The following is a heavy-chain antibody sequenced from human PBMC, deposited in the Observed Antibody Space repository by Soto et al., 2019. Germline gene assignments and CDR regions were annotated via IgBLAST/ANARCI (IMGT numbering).Heavy chain of an antibody. CDR3: ARSALDCSGGSCYRLFDY. D-gene: IGHD2-15*01. V-gene: IGHV3-11*01. J-gene: IGHJ4*02. CDR1: GFTFSDYY. Sequence: PGGSLRLSCAASGFTFSDYYMSWIRQAPGKGLEWVSYISSSGSTIYYADSVKGRFTISRDNAKNSLYLQMNSLRAEDTAVYYCARSALDCSGGSCYRLFDYWGQGTLVTVSS. CDR2: ISSSGSTI.